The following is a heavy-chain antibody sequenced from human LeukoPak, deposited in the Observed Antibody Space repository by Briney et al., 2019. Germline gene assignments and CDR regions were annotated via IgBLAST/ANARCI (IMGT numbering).Heavy chain of an antibody. V-gene: IGHV1-2*02. CDR1: GYTFTGYY. Sequence: ASVKVSCKASGYTFTGYYMHWVRQAPGQGLEWMGWINPNIGGTNYAQKSQGRVAMTRDTSIYTAYMKLNRLRSDDTAVYYGARDRIAAAGFDPWGQGTLVTVSS. J-gene: IGHJ5*02. CDR3: ARDRIAAAGFDP. CDR2: INPNIGGT. D-gene: IGHD6-13*01.